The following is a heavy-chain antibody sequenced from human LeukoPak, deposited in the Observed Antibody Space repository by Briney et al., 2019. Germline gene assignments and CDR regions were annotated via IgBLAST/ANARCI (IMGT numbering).Heavy chain of an antibody. D-gene: IGHD6-13*01. Sequence: SETLSLTCTVSGVSISNSYWWGWVRQPPGKGLEWIGEIYHSGSTNYNPSLKSRVTMSVDKSKNQVSLKLSSVTAADTAVYYCATHTRIAAADYWGQGTLVTVSS. CDR3: ATHTRIAAADY. V-gene: IGHV4-4*02. CDR2: IYHSGST. CDR1: GVSISNSYW. J-gene: IGHJ4*02.